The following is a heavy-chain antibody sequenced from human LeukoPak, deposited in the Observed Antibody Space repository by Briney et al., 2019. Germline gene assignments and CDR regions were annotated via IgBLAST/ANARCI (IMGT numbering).Heavy chain of an antibody. Sequence: GGSVRLSCAASGFTFSSCGMSWVRQTPGKGLEWVSGISGSGGRTYQADSVKGRFTISRDNSKNTLYLQMSSLRAEDTAVYYCAKGDTNDYGDYYFDYWGQGTLVTVSS. J-gene: IGHJ4*02. CDR3: AKGDTNDYGDYYFDY. V-gene: IGHV3-23*01. D-gene: IGHD4-17*01. CDR2: ISGSGGRT. CDR1: GFTFSSCG.